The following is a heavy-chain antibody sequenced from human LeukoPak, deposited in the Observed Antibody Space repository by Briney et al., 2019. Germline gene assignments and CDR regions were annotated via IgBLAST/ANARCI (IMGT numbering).Heavy chain of an antibody. Sequence: GGSLRLSCAASGFTLSIYWMSWVRQAPGKGLEWLANIKQDGSEKYYVDSVKGRFTISRDNVENSLDLQMNSLRVEDTAVYYCTRGPRGYDSSGAPWGQGTLVTVSS. CDR3: TRGPRGYDSSGAP. CDR2: IKQDGSEK. J-gene: IGHJ5*02. D-gene: IGHD3-22*01. CDR1: GFTLSIYW. V-gene: IGHV3-7*01.